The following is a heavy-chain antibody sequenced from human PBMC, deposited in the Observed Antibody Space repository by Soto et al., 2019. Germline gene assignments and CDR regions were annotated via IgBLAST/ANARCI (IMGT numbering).Heavy chain of an antibody. CDR3: TRHTVDS. J-gene: IGHJ4*02. Sequence: EVQLVESGGGLVQPGGSLKLSCAASGFSFSDSAIHWVRQASGKGLEWVGRTRSKAHSYATAFAASVKGRFTISRDDSKITVYLQMNRLKTEDTDVYYCTRHTVDSWGQGTMVTGSS. V-gene: IGHV3-73*02. CDR1: GFSFSDSA. D-gene: IGHD4-4*01. CDR2: TRSKAHSYAT.